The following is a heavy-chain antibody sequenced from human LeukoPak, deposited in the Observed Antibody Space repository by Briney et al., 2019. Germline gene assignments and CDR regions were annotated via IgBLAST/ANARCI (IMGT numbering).Heavy chain of an antibody. V-gene: IGHV4-34*01. CDR1: GGSFSGYY. CDR3: ARSTMEYYFDY. D-gene: IGHD5-24*01. CDR2: INHSGST. J-gene: IGHJ4*02. Sequence: KPSETLSLTCAVYGGSFSGYYWSWIRQPPGKGLGWIGEINHSGSTNYNPSLKSRVTISVDTSKNQFSLKLSSVTAADTAVYYCARSTMEYYFDYWGQGTLVTVSS.